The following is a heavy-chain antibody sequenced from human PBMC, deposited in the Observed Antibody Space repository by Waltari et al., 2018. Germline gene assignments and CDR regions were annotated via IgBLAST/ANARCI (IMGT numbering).Heavy chain of an antibody. CDR3: ARSGNRGYAFDI. V-gene: IGHV3-23*03. Sequence: EVQLLESGGGLVQPGGSLRLSCAASGFTFSSYAMSWVRQAPGKGLEWVSVIYSGGSTYYADSVKGRFTISRDNSKNTLYLQMNSLRAEDTAVYYCARSGNRGYAFDIWGQGTMVTVSS. CDR2: IYSGGST. CDR1: GFTFSSYA. D-gene: IGHD3-10*01. J-gene: IGHJ3*02.